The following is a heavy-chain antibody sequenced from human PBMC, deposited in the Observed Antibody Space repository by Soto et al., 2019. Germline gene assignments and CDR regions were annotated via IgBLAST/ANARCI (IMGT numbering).Heavy chain of an antibody. CDR2: IIPILGIA. Sequence: KVSCEASGGTFSSYTISWVRQAPGQGLEWMGRIIPILGIANYAQKFQGRVTITADKSTSTAYMELSSLRSEDTAVYYCARSYGDYVNYYYYYMDVWGKGTTVTVSS. J-gene: IGHJ6*03. V-gene: IGHV1-69*02. CDR1: GGTFSSYT. CDR3: ARSYGDYVNYYYYYMDV. D-gene: IGHD4-17*01.